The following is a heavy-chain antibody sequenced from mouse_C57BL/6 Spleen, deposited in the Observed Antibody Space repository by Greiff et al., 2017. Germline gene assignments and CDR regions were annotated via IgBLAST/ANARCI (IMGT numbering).Heavy chain of an antibody. CDR2: INPSSGYT. CDR3: ARNRGGYDGYDDYAMEY. Sequence: QVQLKQSGAELAKPGASVKLSCKASGYTFTSYWMHWVKQRPGQGLEWIGYINPSSGYTKYNQKFKDKATLTADKSSSTAYMQLSSLTYEDSAVYYCARNRGGYDGYDDYAMEYWGQGTSVTVSS. CDR1: GYTFTSYW. J-gene: IGHJ4*01. V-gene: IGHV1-7*01. D-gene: IGHD2-3*01.